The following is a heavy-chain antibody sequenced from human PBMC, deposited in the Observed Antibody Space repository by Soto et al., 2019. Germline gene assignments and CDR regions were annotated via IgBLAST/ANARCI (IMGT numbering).Heavy chain of an antibody. D-gene: IGHD6-25*01. Sequence: SVKVSCKASGFTFTSSAVQWVRQARGQRLEWIGWIVVGSGNTNYAQKFQERVTITRDMSTSTAYMELSSLRSEDTAVYYCAAVLYSSGWIGPFDYWGQGTLVTVSS. V-gene: IGHV1-58*01. CDR2: IVVGSGNT. CDR3: AAVLYSSGWIGPFDY. J-gene: IGHJ4*02. CDR1: GFTFTSSA.